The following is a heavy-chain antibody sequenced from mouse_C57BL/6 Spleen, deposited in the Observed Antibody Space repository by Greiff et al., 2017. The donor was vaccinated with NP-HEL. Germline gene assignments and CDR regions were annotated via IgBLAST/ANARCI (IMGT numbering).Heavy chain of an antibody. CDR1: GYAFSSSW. J-gene: IGHJ1*03. V-gene: IGHV1-82*01. D-gene: IGHD2-1*01. Sequence: QVQLQQSGPELVKPGASVKISCKASGYAFSSSWMNWVKQRPGKGLEWIGRIYPGDGDTNYNGKFKGKATLTADKSSSTAYMQLSSLTSEDSAVYFCASYGNPWYFDVWGTGTTVTVSS. CDR3: ASYGNPWYFDV. CDR2: IYPGDGDT.